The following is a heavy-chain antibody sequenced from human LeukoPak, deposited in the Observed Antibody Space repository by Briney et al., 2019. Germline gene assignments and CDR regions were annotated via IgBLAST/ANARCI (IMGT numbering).Heavy chain of an antibody. CDR2: ISSSSSST. CDR3: AKVGTYSSSPRYFQH. D-gene: IGHD6-6*01. CDR1: GFTFSSYG. Sequence: GGSLRLSCAASGFTFSSYGMHWVRQAPGKGLEWVSGISSSSSSTYYADSVKGRFTISRDNSKNTLYLQMNSLRAEDTAVYYCAKVGTYSSSPRYFQHWGQGTLVTVSP. V-gene: IGHV3-23*01. J-gene: IGHJ1*01.